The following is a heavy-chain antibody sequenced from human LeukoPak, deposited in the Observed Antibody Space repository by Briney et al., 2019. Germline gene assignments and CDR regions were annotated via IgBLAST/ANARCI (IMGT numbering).Heavy chain of an antibody. D-gene: IGHD3-22*01. CDR2: VSGSGSDK. CDR3: AKDHYYDSSGLPVAFDI. J-gene: IGHJ3*02. CDR1: GFTFSTYI. V-gene: IGHV3-23*01. Sequence: GGSLRLSCAASGFTFSTYIMTWVRQAPGKGLEWVSAVSGSGSDKYYADSVKGRFTISRDNSKNTLYLQMNSLRAEDTAVYYCAKDHYYDSSGLPVAFDIWGQGTMVTVSS.